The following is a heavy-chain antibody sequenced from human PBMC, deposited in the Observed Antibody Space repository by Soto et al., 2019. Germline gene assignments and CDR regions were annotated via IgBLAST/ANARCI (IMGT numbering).Heavy chain of an antibody. CDR1: GTSLSTGDYY. CDR2: SHNSGST. D-gene: IGHD3-3*01. J-gene: IGHJ6*02. V-gene: IGHV4-30-4*01. CDR3: AREMRFCNTGVCHSYGMYV. Sequence: SETLSLTCTASGTSLSTGDYYWSWFRSPPGKSLEWIGYSHNSGSTYYNPSLRGRVTISLDTSKTQFALKLNSETDTDTAVYFCAREMRFCNTGVCHSYGMYVWGQGTTVTASS.